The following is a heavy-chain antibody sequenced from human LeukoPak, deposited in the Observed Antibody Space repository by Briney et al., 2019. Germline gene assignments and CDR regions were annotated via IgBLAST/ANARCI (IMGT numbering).Heavy chain of an antibody. CDR1: GLTFSSYA. CDR2: ISGSGGST. CDR3: AKVQYYYDSSGSLGYYFDY. D-gene: IGHD3-22*01. V-gene: IGHV3-23*01. Sequence: GGSLRLSCAASGLTFSSYAMSWVRQAPGKGLEWVSAISGSGGSTYYADSVKGRFTISRDNSKNTLYLQMNSLRAEDTAVYYCAKVQYYYDSSGSLGYYFDYWGQGTLVTVSS. J-gene: IGHJ4*02.